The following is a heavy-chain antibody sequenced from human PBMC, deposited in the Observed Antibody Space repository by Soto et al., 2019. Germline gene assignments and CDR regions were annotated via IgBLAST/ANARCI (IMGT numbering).Heavy chain of an antibody. CDR1: GYSFTSYW. Sequence: GESLKISCKGSGYSFTSYWIGWVRQMPGKGLEWMGIIYPGDSDTRYSPSFQGQVTISADKSISTAYLQWSSLKASDTAMYYCARHQMPSLYCSGGSCYGFPENDPWGQGTLVTVSS. V-gene: IGHV5-51*01. CDR3: ARHQMPSLYCSGGSCYGFPENDP. D-gene: IGHD2-15*01. J-gene: IGHJ5*02. CDR2: IYPGDSDT.